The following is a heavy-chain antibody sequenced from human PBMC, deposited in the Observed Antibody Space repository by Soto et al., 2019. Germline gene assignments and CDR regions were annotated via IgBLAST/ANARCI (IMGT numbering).Heavy chain of an antibody. Sequence: GASVKVSCKASGGTFSSYAISWVRQAPGQGLEWMGGIIPIFGTANYAQKFQGRVTITADESTSTAYMELSSLRSEDTAVYYCARGQYYDFWSGYFPDWYDPWGQGTLVTVSS. CDR1: GGTFSSYA. J-gene: IGHJ5*02. D-gene: IGHD3-3*01. V-gene: IGHV1-69*13. CDR2: IIPIFGTA. CDR3: ARGQYYDFWSGYFPDWYDP.